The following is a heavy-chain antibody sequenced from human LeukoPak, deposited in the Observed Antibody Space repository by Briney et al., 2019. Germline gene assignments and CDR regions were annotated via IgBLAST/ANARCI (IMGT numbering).Heavy chain of an antibody. CDR1: GFTFSSYG. CDR3: ARDPYSGGYGDYYYYYMDV. D-gene: IGHD1-26*01. CDR2: ISGSGART. V-gene: IGHV3-23*01. J-gene: IGHJ6*03. Sequence: GGSLRLSCAASGFTFSSYGMSWVRQAPGKGLEWVSHISGSGARTYYADSVKGRFTISRDNAKNSLYLQINSLRAEDTAVYYCARDPYSGGYGDYYYYYMDVWGKGTTVTISS.